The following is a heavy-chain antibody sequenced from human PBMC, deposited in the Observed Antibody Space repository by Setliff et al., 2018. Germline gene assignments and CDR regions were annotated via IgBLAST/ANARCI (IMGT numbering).Heavy chain of an antibody. CDR2: FDPQGGEI. Sequence: GASVKVSCKLSGNTLMELSMHWVRQAPGGGPEWVGGFDPQGGEIIYAQKFQGRITMTEDTSTNTAYMELSSLRSEDTAVNYCAAIVDTDWHKEFQYWGQGTLVTVSS. V-gene: IGHV1-24*01. CDR3: AAIVDTDWHKEFQY. D-gene: IGHD3-9*01. J-gene: IGHJ1*01. CDR1: GNTLMELS.